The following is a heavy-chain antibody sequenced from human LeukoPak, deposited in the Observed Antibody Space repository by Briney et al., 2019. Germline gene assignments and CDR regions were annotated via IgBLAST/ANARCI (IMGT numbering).Heavy chain of an antibody. D-gene: IGHD6-6*01. CDR2: IWHDGSNK. Sequence: PGGSLRLSCAASGLTFNNYGMHWVRQAPGKGLEWVAVIWHDGSNKYYGDSVKGRFTISRDNSKNTLYLQMNRLRAEDTAVYYCARDSLSSSSGWFDPWGQGTLVTVSS. CDR3: ARDSLSSSSGWFDP. V-gene: IGHV3-33*01. J-gene: IGHJ5*02. CDR1: GLTFNNYG.